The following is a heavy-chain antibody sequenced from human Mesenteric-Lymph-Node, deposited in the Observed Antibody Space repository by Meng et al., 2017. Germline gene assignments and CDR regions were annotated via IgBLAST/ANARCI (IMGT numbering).Heavy chain of an antibody. CDR2: IYNSGST. CDR1: GGSISSSNYY. J-gene: IGHJ2*01. V-gene: IGHV4-30-4*01. Sequence: VQLQESGPGLVKPSQTLSLPCTVSGGSISSSNYYWNWIRQPPGKGLEWSGHIYNSGSTYYNPSLKSRITISVDTSKNQFSLKLSSVTAADTAVYYCARGQKGYFDLWGRGTLVTVSS. CDR3: ARGQKGYFDL.